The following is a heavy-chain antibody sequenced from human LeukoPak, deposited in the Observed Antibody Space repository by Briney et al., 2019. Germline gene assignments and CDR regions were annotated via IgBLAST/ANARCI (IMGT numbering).Heavy chain of an antibody. V-gene: IGHV1-18*01. Sequence: ASVKVSCKASGYTFTSYGISWVRQAPGQGLEWMGWISAYNGNTNYAQKLQGRVTMTTDTSTSTAYMELRSLRYDDTAMYYCARAEAGLYEAFDLWGQGTRVTVSS. J-gene: IGHJ3*01. CDR3: ARAEAGLYEAFDL. CDR2: ISAYNGNT. D-gene: IGHD6-19*01. CDR1: GYTFTSYG.